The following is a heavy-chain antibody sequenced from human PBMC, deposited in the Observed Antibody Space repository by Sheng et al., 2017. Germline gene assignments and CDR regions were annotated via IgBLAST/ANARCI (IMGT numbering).Heavy chain of an antibody. Sequence: QVQLVQSGAEVKKPGSSVKVSCKASGGTFSSYAISWVRQAPGQGLEWMGGIIPIFGTANYAQKFQGRVTITTDESTSTAYMELSSLRSEDTAVYYCASTPTVTPSYYYYYMDVWGKGTTVTVSS. CDR2: IIPIFGTA. V-gene: IGHV1-69*05. CDR3: ASTPTVTPSYYYYYMDV. CDR1: GGTFSSYA. J-gene: IGHJ6*03. D-gene: IGHD4-17*01.